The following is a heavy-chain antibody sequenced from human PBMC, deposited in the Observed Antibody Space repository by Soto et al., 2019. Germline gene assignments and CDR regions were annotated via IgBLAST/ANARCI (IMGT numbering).Heavy chain of an antibody. CDR3: ASTYSTSWYWFDP. Sequence: SGPTLVNPTQTLTLTCTVSGFSLSNAGLGVSWIRQPPGKALEWLAHFFSNDEKSYSTSLKSRLTISKDTSKSQVVLTMTNMDPVDTATYYCASTYSTSWYWFDPWGQGTLVTVSS. D-gene: IGHD6-13*01. CDR2: FFSNDEK. CDR1: GFSLSNAGLG. V-gene: IGHV2-26*04. J-gene: IGHJ5*02.